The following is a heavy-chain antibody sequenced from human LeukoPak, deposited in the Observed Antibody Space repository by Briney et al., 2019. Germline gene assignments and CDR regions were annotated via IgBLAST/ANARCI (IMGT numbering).Heavy chain of an antibody. J-gene: IGHJ4*02. CDR2: ISSNGGNT. D-gene: IGHD6-19*01. V-gene: IGHV3-64*01. CDR3: ARVGMTSGSGCGQ. Sequence: GGSLRLSCAASGLSFSFSNMNWVRQAPGKGLEFVSAISSNGGNTYYANSVKGRFTISRDSYKNTLYLQMGNLRADDMALYYCARVGMTSGSGCGQWGQGTLVTVSS. CDR1: GLSFSFSN.